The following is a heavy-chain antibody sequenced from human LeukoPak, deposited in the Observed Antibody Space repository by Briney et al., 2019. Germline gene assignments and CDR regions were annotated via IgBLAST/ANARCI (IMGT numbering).Heavy chain of an antibody. J-gene: IGHJ1*01. V-gene: IGHV3-33*01. CDR2: IWYDGSNK. D-gene: IGHD3-10*01. Sequence: GGSLRLSCAASGFTFSSYGMHRVRQAPGKGLERVAVIWYDGSNKYYADSVKGRFTISRDNSKNTLYLQMNSLRAEDTAVYYCARGIDYYGSGSYPLHFQHWGQGTLVTVSS. CDR1: GFTFSSYG. CDR3: ARGIDYYGSGSYPLHFQH.